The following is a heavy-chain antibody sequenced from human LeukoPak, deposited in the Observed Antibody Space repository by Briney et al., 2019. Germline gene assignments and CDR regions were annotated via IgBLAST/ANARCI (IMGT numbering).Heavy chain of an antibody. CDR3: AHRPSGWYYFDY. Sequence: ESGPTLVNPTQTLTLTCTFSGFSLSTSGVGVGWIRQPPGKALEWLALIYWDGDKRYSPSPKSRLTITKDTSKNQVVLTMTNMDPVDTATYYCAHRPSGWYYFDYWGQGTLVTVSS. D-gene: IGHD6-19*01. CDR1: GFSLSTSGVG. V-gene: IGHV2-5*02. J-gene: IGHJ4*02. CDR2: IYWDGDK.